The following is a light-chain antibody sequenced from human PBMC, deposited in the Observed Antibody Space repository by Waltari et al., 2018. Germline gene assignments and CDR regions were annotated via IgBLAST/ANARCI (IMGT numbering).Light chain of an antibody. V-gene: IGKV3-20*01. J-gene: IGKJ1*01. CDR3: QHYVRLPAT. CDR2: HAS. Sequence: EIMLTQSPGTLSLSPGERATLSCKASQSISKYLAGYQQKPGQAPRLLIYHASSRATGIPDRFSGSGSETDFSLTISRLEPEDFAVYYCQHYVRLPATFGQGTNVEIK. CDR1: QSISKY.